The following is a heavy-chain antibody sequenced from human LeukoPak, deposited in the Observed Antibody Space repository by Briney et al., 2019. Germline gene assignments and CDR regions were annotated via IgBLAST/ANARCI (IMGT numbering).Heavy chain of an antibody. CDR1: GYTLTELS. CDR2: FDPEDGET. V-gene: IGHV1-24*01. CDR3: AHSDPGIAVQVFDY. Sequence: ASVKVSCKVSGYTLTELSMHWVRQAPGKGLEWVGGFDPEDGETIYAQKFQGRVTMTEDTSTDTAYMELSSLRSEDTAVYYCAHSDPGIAVQVFDYWGQGTLDTVSS. J-gene: IGHJ4*02. D-gene: IGHD6-19*01.